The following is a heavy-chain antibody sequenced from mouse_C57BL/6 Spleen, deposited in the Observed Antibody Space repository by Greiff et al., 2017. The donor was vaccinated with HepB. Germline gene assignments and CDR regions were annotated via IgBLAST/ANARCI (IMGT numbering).Heavy chain of an antibody. CDR3: ARSPYDGYFAY. CDR1: GYTFTDYN. J-gene: IGHJ3*01. Sequence: EVKLQESGPELVKPGASVKIPCKASGYTFTDYNMDWVKQSHGKSLEWIGDINPNNGGTIYNQKFKGKATLTVDKSSSTAYMELRSLTSEDTAVYYCARSPYDGYFAYWGQGTLVTVSA. V-gene: IGHV1-18*01. CDR2: INPNNGGT. D-gene: IGHD2-3*01.